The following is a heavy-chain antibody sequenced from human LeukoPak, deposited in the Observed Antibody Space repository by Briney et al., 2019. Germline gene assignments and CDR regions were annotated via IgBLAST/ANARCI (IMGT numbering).Heavy chain of an antibody. D-gene: IGHD5-12*01. V-gene: IGHV3-30*18. CDR1: GFTFSRYG. Sequence: GTSLRLSCAASGFTFSRYGMHWVRQAPGKGPEWAAVISSNGNIKYYIDSVKGRFTISRDNSKSTLYLQMNSLRAEDTAVYYCTKDQRGYSGYENFDYWGQGTLVTVSS. CDR2: ISSNGNIK. J-gene: IGHJ4*02. CDR3: TKDQRGYSGYENFDY.